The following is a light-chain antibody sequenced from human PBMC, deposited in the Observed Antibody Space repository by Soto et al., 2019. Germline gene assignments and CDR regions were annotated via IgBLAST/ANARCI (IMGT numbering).Light chain of an antibody. J-gene: IGLJ3*02. V-gene: IGLV2-14*01. Sequence: QSALTQPASVSGSPGQSITISCTGTSSDGGGYKYVSWYQQHPDKAPKLMIYEVTNRPSGVSNRFSGSKSGNTASLTISGLQAEDEADYYCSSYTRSSTHWVFGGGTKLTVL. CDR1: SSDGGGYKY. CDR3: SSYTRSSTHWV. CDR2: EVT.